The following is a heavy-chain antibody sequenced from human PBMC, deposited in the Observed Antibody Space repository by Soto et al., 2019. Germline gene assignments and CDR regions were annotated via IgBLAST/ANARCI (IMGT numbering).Heavy chain of an antibody. CDR2: IKSKTDGGTT. Sequence: EVQLVESGGGLVKPGGSLRLSCAASGFPFSNAWMSWVRQAPGKGLEWVGRIKSKTDGGTTDYAAPVKGRITISSDDSTNTLYLQMNNLKTEGTFIYYCTTERPDTPMVFYYWGQGTLVTVSS. D-gene: IGHD5-18*01. V-gene: IGHV3-15*01. J-gene: IGHJ4*02. CDR3: TTERPDTPMVFYY. CDR1: GFPFSNAW.